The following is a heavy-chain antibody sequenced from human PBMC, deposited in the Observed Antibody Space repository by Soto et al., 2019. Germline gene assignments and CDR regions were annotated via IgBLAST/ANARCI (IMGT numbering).Heavy chain of an antibody. J-gene: IGHJ4*02. Sequence: EVQLVESGGGLVQPGGSLRLSCAVSGFDFRHHHMDWVRQAPGTGLEWVGRSRYKADNYSPYYAASAKGRFTISRDESKSTLKLQMSSLRTEGSAVFYCVCWLWGSGHWGQGTLVTVPP. CDR2: SRYKADNYSP. CDR1: GFDFRHHH. V-gene: IGHV3-72*01. D-gene: IGHD3-16*01. CDR3: VCWLWGSGH.